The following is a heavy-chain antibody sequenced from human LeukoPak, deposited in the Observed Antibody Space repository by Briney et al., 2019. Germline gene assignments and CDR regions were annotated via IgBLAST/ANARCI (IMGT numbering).Heavy chain of an antibody. J-gene: IGHJ3*02. V-gene: IGHV3-30-3*01. D-gene: IGHD6-6*01. CDR2: ISYDGSNK. CDR1: GFTFSSYA. CDR3: ARAFPQYKAAQYSLSAFDI. Sequence: PGRSLRLSCAASGFTFSSYAMHWVRQAPGKGLEWVAVISYDGSNKYYADSVKGRFTISRDNSKNTLYLQMNSLRAEDTAVYYCARAFPQYKAAQYSLSAFDIWGQGTMVTVSS.